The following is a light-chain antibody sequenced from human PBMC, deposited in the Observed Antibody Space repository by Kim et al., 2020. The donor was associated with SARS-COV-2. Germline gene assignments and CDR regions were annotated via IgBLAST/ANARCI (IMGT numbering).Light chain of an antibody. CDR3: GTWDSSLSAVV. Sequence: GQRVPISGSGTSCNIGNNYVSWYQQLPGTAPKLLIYDNNKRPSGIPDRFSGSKSGTSATLGITGLQTGDEADYYCGTWDSSLSAVVFGGGTQLTVL. V-gene: IGLV1-51*01. CDR1: SCNIGNNY. J-gene: IGLJ2*01. CDR2: DNN.